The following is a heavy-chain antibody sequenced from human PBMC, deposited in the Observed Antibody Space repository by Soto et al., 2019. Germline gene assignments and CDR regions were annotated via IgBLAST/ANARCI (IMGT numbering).Heavy chain of an antibody. D-gene: IGHD3-3*01. J-gene: IGHJ6*02. V-gene: IGHV4-39*01. Sequence: PSETVSLTXTVSGGSIVSSSYYWGWIRQPPGKGLEWIANIYYSGSTHYNPSLKSRVTISVDTSKDQFSLKLSSVTAADTAVYYCARNHDFWSGYYYYYYGMDVWGQGTTVTVSS. CDR2: IYYSGST. CDR1: GGSIVSSSYY. CDR3: ARNHDFWSGYYYYYYGMDV.